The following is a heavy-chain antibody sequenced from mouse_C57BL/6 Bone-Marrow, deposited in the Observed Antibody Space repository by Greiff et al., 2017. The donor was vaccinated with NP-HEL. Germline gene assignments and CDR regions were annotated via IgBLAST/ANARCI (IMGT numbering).Heavy chain of an antibody. CDR1: GFNIKDDY. D-gene: IGHD1-3*01. Sequence: EVQLQQSGAELVRPGASVKLSCTASGFNIKDDYMHWVKQRPEQGLEWIGWLDPENGDTEYASKFQGKATITADTSSNTAYLQLSSLTSEDTAVYYCTISGYFDYWGQGTTLTVSS. J-gene: IGHJ2*01. V-gene: IGHV14-4*01. CDR3: TISGYFDY. CDR2: LDPENGDT.